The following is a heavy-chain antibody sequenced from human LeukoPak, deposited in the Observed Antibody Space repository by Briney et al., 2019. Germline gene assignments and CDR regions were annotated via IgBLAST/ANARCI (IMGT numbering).Heavy chain of an antibody. CDR2: IYYSGST. D-gene: IGHD3-10*01. Sequence: SETLSLTCTVSGGSISNYYWSWIRQPPGKGLEWIGYIYYSGSTNYNPSLKSRVTISVDTSKTQFSLKLNSVTAADTAVYYCARQAHRGYFDYWGQGTLVTVSS. CDR1: GGSISNYY. V-gene: IGHV4-59*08. CDR3: ARQAHRGYFDY. J-gene: IGHJ4*02.